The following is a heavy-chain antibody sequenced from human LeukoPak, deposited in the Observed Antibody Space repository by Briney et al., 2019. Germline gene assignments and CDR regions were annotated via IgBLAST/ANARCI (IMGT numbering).Heavy chain of an antibody. CDR3: ARDTSLITIFGVVIDYFDY. J-gene: IGHJ4*02. CDR2: ISSSSSYI. D-gene: IGHD3-3*01. V-gene: IGHV3-21*01. CDR1: GFTFSSYS. Sequence: GGSLRLSCAASGFTFSSYSMNWVRQAPGKGLEWVSSISSSSSYIYYADSVKGRFTISRDSAKNSLYLQMNSLRAEDTAVYYCARDTSLITIFGVVIDYFDYWGQGTLVTVSS.